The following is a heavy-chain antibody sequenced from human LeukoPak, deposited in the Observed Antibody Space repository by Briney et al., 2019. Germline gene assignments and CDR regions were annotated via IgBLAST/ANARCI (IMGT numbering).Heavy chain of an antibody. Sequence: GESLKISCKGSGYSFTSYWIGWVRQMPGKGLEWMGIIYPGDSDTRYSPSFQGQVTISADKSISTAYLQWSSLKASDTAMYYCARDRPQLLGIYYFDYWGQGTLVTDSS. V-gene: IGHV5-51*01. J-gene: IGHJ4*02. CDR2: IYPGDSDT. CDR1: GYSFTSYW. D-gene: IGHD2-2*01. CDR3: ARDRPQLLGIYYFDY.